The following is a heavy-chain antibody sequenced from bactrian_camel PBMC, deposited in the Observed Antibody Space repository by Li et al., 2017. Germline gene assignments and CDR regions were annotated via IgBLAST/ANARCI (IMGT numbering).Heavy chain of an antibody. V-gene: IGHV3S26*01. CDR1: TKTGSNYY. Sequence: HVQLVESGGGSVQAGGSLTLSCRVSTKTGSNYYMAWFRQAPGKEREGIAAISVGGSRTSYSDSVQGRFTISRDNGKSTVDLGMNNLKPEDTAMYFCAAKRSQSGSDWRDPDAYNHWGSGTQVTVS. CDR3: AAKRSQSGSDWRDPDAYNH. D-gene: IGHD1*01. CDR2: ISVGGSRT. J-gene: IGHJ4*01.